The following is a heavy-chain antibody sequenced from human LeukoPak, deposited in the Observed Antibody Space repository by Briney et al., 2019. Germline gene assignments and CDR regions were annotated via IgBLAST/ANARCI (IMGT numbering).Heavy chain of an antibody. Sequence: SETLSLTCTVSGGSISSSSYYWGWIRQPPGKGLEWIGSIYYSGSTYYNPSPKSRVTISVDTSKNQFSLKLNSVTAADTAVYYCARHPPLTVTTEFDYWGQGTLVAVSS. V-gene: IGHV4-39*01. CDR2: IYYSGST. CDR3: ARHPPLTVTTEFDY. J-gene: IGHJ4*02. CDR1: GGSISSSSYY. D-gene: IGHD4-17*01.